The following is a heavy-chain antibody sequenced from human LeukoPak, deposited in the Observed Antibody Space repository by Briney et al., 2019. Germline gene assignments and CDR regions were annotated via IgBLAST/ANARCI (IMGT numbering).Heavy chain of an antibody. D-gene: IGHD3-3*01. CDR1: GDSISSYY. Sequence: SETLSLTCTVSGDSISSYYWSWIRQPPGKGLEWIGYIYYSGSTNYNPSLKSRVTISVDTSKNQFSLKLSSVTAADTAVYYCASFAEFSPFDYWGQGTLVTVSS. CDR3: ASFAEFSPFDY. CDR2: IYYSGST. J-gene: IGHJ4*02. V-gene: IGHV4-59*01.